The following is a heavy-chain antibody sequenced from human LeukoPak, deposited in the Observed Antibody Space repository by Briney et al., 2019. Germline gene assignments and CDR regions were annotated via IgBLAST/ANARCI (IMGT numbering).Heavy chain of an antibody. D-gene: IGHD3-16*02. Sequence: PGGSLRLSCAASGFTFSGSAMHWVRQASGKGLEWVGRIRSKANSYATAYAASVKGRFTISRDDSKNTAYLQMNSLKTEDTAVYYCTSRGRHYDYVWGSYRDDAFDIWGQGTMVTVSS. CDR2: IRSKANSYAT. J-gene: IGHJ3*02. CDR1: GFTFSGSA. CDR3: TSRGRHYDYVWGSYRDDAFDI. V-gene: IGHV3-73*01.